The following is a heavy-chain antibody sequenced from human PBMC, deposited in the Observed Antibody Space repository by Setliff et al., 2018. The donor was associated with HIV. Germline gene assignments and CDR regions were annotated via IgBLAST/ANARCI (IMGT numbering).Heavy chain of an antibody. CDR1: GYSIRSGYY. V-gene: IGHV4-38-2*01. CDR3: ARQQHSSDLKIWNY. Sequence: ETLSLTCAVSGYSIRSGYYWGWIRQPPGKGLEWVGSIYYSGSTYYSPSLKSRVTISVDTSKNQFSLTLTSVTAADTAVYYCARQQHSSDLKIWNYWGQGTLVTVSS. J-gene: IGHJ4*02. D-gene: IGHD6-13*01. CDR2: IYYSGST.